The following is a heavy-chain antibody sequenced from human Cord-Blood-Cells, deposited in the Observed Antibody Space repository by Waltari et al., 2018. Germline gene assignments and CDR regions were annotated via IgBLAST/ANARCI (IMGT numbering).Heavy chain of an antibody. V-gene: IGHV1-2*02. CDR1: GYTFTGYY. Sequence: QVQLVQSGAEVKKPGASVKVSCKASGYTFTGYYMHWVRQAPGQGLEWMGWINPNGGGTNYAQKVQGRVTMTRDTSISTAYMELSRLRSDDTAVYYCARDVMATIDYWGQGTLVTVSS. CDR3: ARDVMATIDY. J-gene: IGHJ4*02. CDR2: INPNGGGT. D-gene: IGHD2-21*01.